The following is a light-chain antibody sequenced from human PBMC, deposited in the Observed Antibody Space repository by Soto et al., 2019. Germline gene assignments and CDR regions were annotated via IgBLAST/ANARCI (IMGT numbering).Light chain of an antibody. V-gene: IGKV3-11*01. CDR3: HQHSDWPLT. J-gene: IGKJ4*01. Sequence: EIVLTQSPATLSLPPGERATLSCRASQSVGNSLAWYQQKPGQAPGLLIHEVSTRATGIPARISGSGSGTDFTLTISSLEPEDFAVYYCHQHSDWPLTFGAGTRVEIK. CDR2: EVS. CDR1: QSVGNS.